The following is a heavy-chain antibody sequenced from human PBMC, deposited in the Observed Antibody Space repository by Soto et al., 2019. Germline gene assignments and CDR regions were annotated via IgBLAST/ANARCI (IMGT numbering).Heavy chain of an antibody. J-gene: IGHJ4*02. Sequence: QVQLVQSGAEVKKPGASVKVSCKASGYTFTSYGISWVRQAPGQGLEWMGWISAYNGNTNYAQKLQGRGTMTTDTSTSTAYMELRSLRSDDTAVYYCARVSITGSPTSPRGAWGQGTLVTVSS. CDR1: GYTFTSYG. D-gene: IGHD3-10*01. CDR2: ISAYNGNT. V-gene: IGHV1-18*01. CDR3: ARVSITGSPTSPRGA.